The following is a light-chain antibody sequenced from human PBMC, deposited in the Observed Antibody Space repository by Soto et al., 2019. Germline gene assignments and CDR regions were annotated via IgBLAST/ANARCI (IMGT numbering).Light chain of an antibody. Sequence: EIVLTQSPGTLSLSPGERATLSCRASQSVSSSYLAWYQQKPGQAPRLLIYAASKMATGIPARFSGSGSGTDFTLTISSLESEDFALYYCQQYGSSLWTFGQGTKVDI. V-gene: IGKV3-20*01. CDR3: QQYGSSLWT. CDR1: QSVSSSY. J-gene: IGKJ1*01. CDR2: AAS.